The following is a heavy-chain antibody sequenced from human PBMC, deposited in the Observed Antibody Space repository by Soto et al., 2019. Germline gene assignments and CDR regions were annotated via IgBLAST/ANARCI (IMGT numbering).Heavy chain of an antibody. D-gene: IGHD3-22*01. V-gene: IGHV3-30*18. Sequence: GGSLRLSCAASGFTFSSYGMHWVRQAPGKGLEWVAVISYDGSNKYYADSVKGRFTISRDNSKNTLYLQMNSLRAEDTAVYYCAKANLGVYYDSSGYPSPGMDVWGQGTTVTVSS. CDR1: GFTFSSYG. J-gene: IGHJ6*02. CDR3: AKANLGVYYDSSGYPSPGMDV. CDR2: ISYDGSNK.